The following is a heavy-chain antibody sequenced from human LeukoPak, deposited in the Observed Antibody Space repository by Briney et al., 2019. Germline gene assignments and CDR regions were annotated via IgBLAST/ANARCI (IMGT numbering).Heavy chain of an antibody. CDR1: GGSFSGYY. V-gene: IGHV4-34*01. Sequence: SETLSLTCAVYGGSFSGYYWSWIRQPPGKGLEWIGEINHSGSTNYNPSLKSRVTISVDTSKNQFSLKLSSVTAADTAVYYCARRVVAATQLDYWGQGTLVTVSS. D-gene: IGHD2-15*01. CDR2: INHSGST. CDR3: ARRVVAATQLDY. J-gene: IGHJ4*02.